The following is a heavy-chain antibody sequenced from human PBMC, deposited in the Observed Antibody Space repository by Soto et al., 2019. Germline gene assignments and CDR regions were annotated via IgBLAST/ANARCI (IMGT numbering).Heavy chain of an antibody. CDR3: ASSMGSCSGGSCLNV. D-gene: IGHD2-15*01. CDR1: GYTLTNYG. Sequence: GASVKVSCKASGYTLTNYGISWVRQAPGQGLEWMGWISAYNGNTNYAQKFQGRVTMTTDTSTRTTYMELRSVRYDDTAVYYCASSMGSCSGGSCLNVWGQGTTVTVSS. V-gene: IGHV1-18*01. J-gene: IGHJ6*02. CDR2: ISAYNGNT.